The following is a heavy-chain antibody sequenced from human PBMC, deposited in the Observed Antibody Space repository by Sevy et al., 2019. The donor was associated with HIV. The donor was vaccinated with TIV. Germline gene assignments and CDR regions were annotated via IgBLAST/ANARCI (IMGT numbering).Heavy chain of an antibody. CDR1: GFTFSNAW. V-gene: IGHV3-15*01. D-gene: IGHD1-7*01. CDR3: TTDLTGTTYENWFDP. CDR2: IKGKTDGGTT. J-gene: IGHJ5*02. Sequence: GGSLRLSCAASGFTFSNAWMSWVRQAPGKGLEWVGRIKGKTDGGTTDYAAPVKGRFTISRDDSKNTLYLQMNSLKTEDTAVYYCTTDLTGTTYENWFDPWGQGTLVTVSS.